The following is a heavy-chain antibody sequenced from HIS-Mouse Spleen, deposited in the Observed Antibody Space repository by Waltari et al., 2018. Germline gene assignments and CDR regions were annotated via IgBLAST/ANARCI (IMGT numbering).Heavy chain of an antibody. Sequence: QLQLQESGPGLVKPSETLSLTCTVSGGSISSSSYYWGWIRQPPGKGLEWIGSNYYRGRTYYNPALKSLVTISVDTSKNQFSLKLSSVTAADTAVYYCAREIPYSSSWYDWYFDLWGRGTLVTVSS. CDR1: GGSISSSSYY. CDR2: NYYRGRT. V-gene: IGHV4-39*07. CDR3: AREIPYSSSWYDWYFDL. D-gene: IGHD6-13*01. J-gene: IGHJ2*01.